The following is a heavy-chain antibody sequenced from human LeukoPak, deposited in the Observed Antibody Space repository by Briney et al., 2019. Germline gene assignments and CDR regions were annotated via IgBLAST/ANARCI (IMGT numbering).Heavy chain of an antibody. J-gene: IGHJ4*02. CDR2: IIPILGIP. Sequence: SVKVPCKASGGTFSSYAISWVRQAPEQGLEWMGRIIPILGIPNYAQKFQGSVAITADKSTSTAYMELSSLRSEDTAVYYCASERGATQYFDYWGQGTLVTVSS. V-gene: IGHV1-69*04. CDR1: GGTFSSYA. D-gene: IGHD3-10*01. CDR3: ASERGATQYFDY.